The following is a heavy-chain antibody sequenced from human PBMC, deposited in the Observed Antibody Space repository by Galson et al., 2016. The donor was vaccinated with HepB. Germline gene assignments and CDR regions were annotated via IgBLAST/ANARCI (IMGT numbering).Heavy chain of an antibody. Sequence: TCTVSGGSLSSYYWSWIRQPPGKGLEWIGYIYYSGSTKYNPSLKSPVPITVDTSKHQFSLKLSSVTAADTAVYYCATYVATVTSRRANYFDPWGQGALVTVSS. CDR3: ATYVATVTSRRANYFDP. CDR1: GGSLSSYY. CDR2: IYYSGST. J-gene: IGHJ5*02. V-gene: IGHV4-59*01. D-gene: IGHD4-17*01.